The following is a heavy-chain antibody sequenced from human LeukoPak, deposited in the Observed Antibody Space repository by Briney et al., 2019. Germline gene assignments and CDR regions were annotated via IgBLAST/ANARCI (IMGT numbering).Heavy chain of an antibody. Sequence: GGSLRLSCSASGFTFSSYAMYWVRQAPGKGLEYVSGISSNGGSTYYADSVKGRFTISRDNSKNTLYLHMSSLRAEDTAVYYCVNRGGLLLYFIYWGQGTLVTVSS. D-gene: IGHD3-22*01. J-gene: IGHJ4*02. CDR3: VNRGGLLLYFIY. CDR1: GFTFSSYA. CDR2: ISSNGGST. V-gene: IGHV3-64D*06.